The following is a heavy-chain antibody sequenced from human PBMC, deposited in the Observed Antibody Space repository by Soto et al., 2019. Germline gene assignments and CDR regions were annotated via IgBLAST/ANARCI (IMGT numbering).Heavy chain of an antibody. CDR2: TYFRSKWYN. Sequence: SQTLSLTCAISGDSVSSNSAAWNWIRQSPSRGLEWLGRTYFRSKWYNDYAVSVKSRVTINPDTSKDQFSLQLNSVTPEDTAIYFCARGVEIQFSSGYYKFDPWGQGTLVTVSS. D-gene: IGHD6-19*01. J-gene: IGHJ5*02. CDR3: ARGVEIQFSSGYYKFDP. CDR1: GDSVSSNSAA. V-gene: IGHV6-1*01.